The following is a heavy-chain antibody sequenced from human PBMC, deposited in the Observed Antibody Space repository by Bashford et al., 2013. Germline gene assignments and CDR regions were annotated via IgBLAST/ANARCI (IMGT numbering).Heavy chain of an antibody. CDR3: ATVDSSGYYLLNFDN. CDR2: FDPEDGET. V-gene: IGHV1-24*01. D-gene: IGHD3-22*01. CDR1: GYTLTEFS. Sequence: ASVKVSCKVSGYTLTEFSMHWVRQAPGKGLEWMGGFDPEDGETIYAQKFQGRLTMTEDTSTDTAYMELSSLRSEDTAVYYCATVDSSGYYLLNFDNWGQGTLVTVSS. J-gene: IGHJ4*02.